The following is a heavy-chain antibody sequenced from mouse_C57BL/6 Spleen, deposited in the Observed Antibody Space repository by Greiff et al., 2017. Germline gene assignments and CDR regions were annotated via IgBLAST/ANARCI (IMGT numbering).Heavy chain of an antibody. CDR1: GYTFTSYW. CDR2: IDPNSGGT. J-gene: IGHJ3*01. D-gene: IGHD1-1*01. CDR3: ARWYYGSSPSWFAY. V-gene: IGHV1-72*01. Sequence: QVHVKQPGAELVKPGASVKLSCKASGYTFTSYWMHWVKQRPGRGLEWIGRIDPNSGGTKYNEKFKSKATLTVDKPSSTAYMQLSSLTSEDSAVYYCARWYYGSSPSWFAYWGQGTLVTVSA.